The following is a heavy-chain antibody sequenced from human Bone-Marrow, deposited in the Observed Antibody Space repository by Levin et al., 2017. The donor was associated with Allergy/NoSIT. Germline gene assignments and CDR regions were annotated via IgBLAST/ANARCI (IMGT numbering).Heavy chain of an antibody. CDR1: AFTFASHA. J-gene: IGHJ4*02. V-gene: IGHV3-23*01. D-gene: IGHD3-16*01. CDR2: IDASGETI. CDR3: ARGLSSLGSVYYFDY. Sequence: PGGSLRLSCAASAFTFASHAMSWVRQAPGKGLEWVSGIDASGETIYYADSVKGRFTISRDNSKNTLYLQMNSLRVDDTAVYYCARGLSSLGSVYYFDYWGQGTLVTVSS.